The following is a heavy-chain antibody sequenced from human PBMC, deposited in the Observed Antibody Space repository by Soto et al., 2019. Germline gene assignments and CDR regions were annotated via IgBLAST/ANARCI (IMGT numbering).Heavy chain of an antibody. CDR3: ARVAY. CDR1: GFTFSRYG. Sequence: GGSLRLSCAASGFTFSRYGMNWLRQAPGKGLEWVASFSSSTSYVYYADSVKGRFSTSRDNAKNILYLEMYALRTEDTAVYYCARVAYWGPGTQVTVSS. V-gene: IGHV3-21*06. J-gene: IGHJ4*02. CDR2: FSSSTSYV.